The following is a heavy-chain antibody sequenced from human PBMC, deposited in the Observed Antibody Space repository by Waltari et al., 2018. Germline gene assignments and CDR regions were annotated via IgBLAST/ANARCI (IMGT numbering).Heavy chain of an antibody. CDR3: ARAGAVRGRYYFDY. V-gene: IGHV1-46*01. CDR2: INPSGGST. J-gene: IGHJ4*02. Sequence: QVQLVQSGAAVKKPGASVNVSCKASGYIFTNYYVHWVRQAPGQGLEWMGIINPSGGSTRNAQKFQGRVTMTRDTSTSTVHMEMSSLRSEDTAVYYCARAGAVRGRYYFDYWGQGSLVTVSS. D-gene: IGHD3-10*01. CDR1: GYIFTNYY.